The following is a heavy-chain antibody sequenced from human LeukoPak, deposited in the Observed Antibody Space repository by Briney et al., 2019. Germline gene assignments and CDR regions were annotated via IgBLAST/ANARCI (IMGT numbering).Heavy chain of an antibody. CDR1: GFTFSSYG. J-gene: IGHJ4*02. CDR2: ISYDGSNK. CDR3: ATSRTFDY. Sequence: GGSLRLSCAASGFTFSSYGMHWVRQAPGKGLEWVAVISYDGSNKYYADSVKGRFTISRDNAKNTLYLQMNSLRAEDTAIYYCATSRTFDYWGQGTLVTVSS. V-gene: IGHV3-30*03. D-gene: IGHD2-2*01.